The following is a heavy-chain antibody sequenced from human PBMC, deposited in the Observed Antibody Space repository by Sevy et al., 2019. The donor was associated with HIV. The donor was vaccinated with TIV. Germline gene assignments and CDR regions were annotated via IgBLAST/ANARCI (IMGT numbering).Heavy chain of an antibody. J-gene: IGHJ4*02. Sequence: GGSLRLSCAASGFTFSSYSMNWVRQAPGKGLEWVSSINSSSSYIYYADSVKGRFTISRDNVKNSLYLQMNSLRAEDTAVYYCARDYYDSSGVIDYWGQGTLVTVSS. CDR1: GFTFSSYS. D-gene: IGHD3-22*01. CDR2: INSSSSYI. CDR3: ARDYYDSSGVIDY. V-gene: IGHV3-21*01.